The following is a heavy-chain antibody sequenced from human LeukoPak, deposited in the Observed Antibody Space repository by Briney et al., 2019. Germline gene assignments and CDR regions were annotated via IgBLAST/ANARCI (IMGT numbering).Heavy chain of an antibody. Sequence: TGGSLRLSCAASGFTFSSNGMNWVRQAPGKGLEWVSSISSSSSYIYYADSVKGRFTISRDNAKNSLYLQMNSLRAEDTAVYYCARDPGFWSGYIYWGQGTLVTVSS. CDR2: ISSSSSYI. D-gene: IGHD3-3*01. J-gene: IGHJ4*02. V-gene: IGHV3-21*01. CDR3: ARDPGFWSGYIY. CDR1: GFTFSSNG.